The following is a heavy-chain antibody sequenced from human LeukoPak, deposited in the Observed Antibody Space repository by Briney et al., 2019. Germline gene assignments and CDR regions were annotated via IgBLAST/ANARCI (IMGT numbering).Heavy chain of an antibody. J-gene: IGHJ4*02. Sequence: GGSLRLSCLASGFTFSNHNMNWVRQAPGKGLEWISDISSSSRTIYYANSVKGRFTISRDNAKNALFLQMNSLRAEDTALYYCARGHGSSYDPSGYYFDSWGQGTLVTVSS. CDR3: ARGHGSSYDPSGYYFDS. CDR2: ISSSSRTI. V-gene: IGHV3-48*04. D-gene: IGHD3-22*01. CDR1: GFTFSNHN.